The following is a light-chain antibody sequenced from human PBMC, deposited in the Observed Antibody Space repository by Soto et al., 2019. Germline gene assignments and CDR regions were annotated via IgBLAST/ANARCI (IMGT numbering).Light chain of an antibody. V-gene: IGKV3-20*01. CDR3: QQYGTSPQT. CDR2: DAS. J-gene: IGKJ1*01. Sequence: IVLTQSPGTLSLSPGERATLSCRASQSVRGNSLAWYQQSPGLPPRLLIYDASTRATGIPDRFSGSGSGTDFTLTISRLEPEDFAVYFCQQYGTSPQTFDQGTKVEIK. CDR1: QSVRGNS.